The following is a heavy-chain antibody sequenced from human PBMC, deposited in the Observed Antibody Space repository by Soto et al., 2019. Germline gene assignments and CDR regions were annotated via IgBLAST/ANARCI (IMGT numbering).Heavy chain of an antibody. V-gene: IGHV5-51*01. CDR2: IYPGDSDT. CDR3: ARQFLVATTPHYYYMDV. Sequence: PGESLKISCKGSGYSFTSYWIGWVRQMPGKGLEWMGIIYPGDSDTRYSPSFQGQVTISADKSISTAYLQWSSLKASDTAMYYCARQFLVATTPHYYYMDVWGKGTTVTVSS. CDR1: GYSFTSYW. D-gene: IGHD5-12*01. J-gene: IGHJ6*03.